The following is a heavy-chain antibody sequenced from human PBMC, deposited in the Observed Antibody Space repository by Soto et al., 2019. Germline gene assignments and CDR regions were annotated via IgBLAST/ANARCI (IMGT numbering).Heavy chain of an antibody. CDR1: GFTFGDYT. CDR2: IRTKTNGGTT. J-gene: IGHJ4*02. D-gene: IGHD2-15*01. CDR3: STVYCSGGSCYSGLDY. Sequence: GGSLRLSCTVSGFTFGDYTMNWFRQAPGKGLEWVAFIRTKTNGGTTEYAASVKGRFAISRDDSKSIAYLQMNSLKIEDTAVYYCSTVYCSGGSCYSGLDYWGQGTLVTVSS. V-gene: IGHV3-49*03.